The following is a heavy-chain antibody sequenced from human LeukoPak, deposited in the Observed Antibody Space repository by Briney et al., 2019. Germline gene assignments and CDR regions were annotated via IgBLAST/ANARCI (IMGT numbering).Heavy chain of an antibody. CDR3: ARSLPYGTTWYGRSDF. V-gene: IGHV3-7*03. J-gene: IGHJ4*02. D-gene: IGHD6-13*01. Sequence: GGSLRLSCAASGFPFNAYWMTWVRQAPGKGLEWVANIRQDGDTKYYVDSVKGRFTISRDNAVNSPYLQMNSLRAEDTAIYYCARSLPYGTTWYGRSDFWGQGTLVTVSS. CDR2: IRQDGDTK. CDR1: GFPFNAYW.